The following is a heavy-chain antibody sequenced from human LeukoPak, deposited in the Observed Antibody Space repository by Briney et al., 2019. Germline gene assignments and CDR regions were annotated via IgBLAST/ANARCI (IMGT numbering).Heavy chain of an antibody. J-gene: IGHJ4*02. CDR1: GGSFSGYY. Sequence: SETLPLTCAVYGGSFSGYYWSWIRQPPGKGLEWIGEINHSGSTNYNPSLKSRVTISVDTSKNQFSLKLSSVTAADTAVYYCARARGYSYGHFNWGQGTLVTVSS. CDR3: ARARGYSYGHFN. V-gene: IGHV4-34*01. D-gene: IGHD5-18*01. CDR2: INHSGST.